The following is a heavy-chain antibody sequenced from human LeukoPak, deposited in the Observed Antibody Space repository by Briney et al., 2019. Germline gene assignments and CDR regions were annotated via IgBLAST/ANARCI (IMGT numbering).Heavy chain of an antibody. J-gene: IGHJ3*02. Sequence: ASVKVSCKASGYTFTSYYMHWVRQAPGQGLEWMEIINPSGGSTSYAQKFQGRVTMTRDTSTSTVYMELSSLRSEDTAVYYCARAGITMIVEGAFDIWGQGTMVTVSS. CDR2: INPSGGST. V-gene: IGHV1-46*01. CDR3: ARAGITMIVEGAFDI. CDR1: GYTFTSYY. D-gene: IGHD3-22*01.